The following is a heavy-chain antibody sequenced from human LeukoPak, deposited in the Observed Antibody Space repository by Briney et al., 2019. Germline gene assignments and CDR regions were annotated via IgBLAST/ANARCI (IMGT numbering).Heavy chain of an antibody. D-gene: IGHD3-22*01. Sequence: RTGGSLRLSCAASRFTFTNYGMNWVRQAPGKGLEWVSAISGSGGRTYYADSVKGRFTISRDNSKNTLYLQMNSLRSEDTAVYYCAREPYDSSGYYLSWGQGTLVTVSS. CDR3: AREPYDSSGYYLS. CDR1: RFTFTNYG. CDR2: ISGSGGRT. V-gene: IGHV3-23*01. J-gene: IGHJ5*02.